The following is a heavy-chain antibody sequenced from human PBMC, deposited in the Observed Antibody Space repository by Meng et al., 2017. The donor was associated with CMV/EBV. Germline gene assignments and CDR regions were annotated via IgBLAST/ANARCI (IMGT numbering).Heavy chain of an antibody. J-gene: IGHJ4*02. CDR1: FSSYA. CDR3: ARLRDSYNYGVAAEGTFDY. CDR2: IIPIFGTA. Sequence: FSSYAISWVRQDPGQELEWIGWIIPIFGTAAHAQNIQCRVTIPTDESTSTAYMALSRLSSEDTAVYYSARLRDSYNYGVAAEGTFDYWGQGTLVTVSS. D-gene: IGHD5-24*01. V-gene: IGHV1-69*05.